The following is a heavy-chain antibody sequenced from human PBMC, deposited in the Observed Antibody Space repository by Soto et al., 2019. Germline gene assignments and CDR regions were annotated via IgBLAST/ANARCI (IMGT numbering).Heavy chain of an antibody. CDR1: GFTFSSYA. J-gene: IGHJ4*02. Sequence: GGSLRLSCAASGFTFSSYAMHWVRQAPGKGLEWVAVISYDGSNKYYADSVKGRFTISRDNSKNTLYLQMNSLRAEDTAVYYCARESRSIAARPHFDYWGQGTLVTVS. V-gene: IGHV3-30-3*01. CDR3: ARESRSIAARPHFDY. CDR2: ISYDGSNK. D-gene: IGHD6-6*01.